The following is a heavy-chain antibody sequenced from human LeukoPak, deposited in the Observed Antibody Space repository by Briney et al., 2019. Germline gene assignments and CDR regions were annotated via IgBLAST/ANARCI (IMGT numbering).Heavy chain of an antibody. CDR3: ARQGFSSSWYTRGYYYYGMDV. CDR2: IYYSGST. CDR1: GGSISSYY. D-gene: IGHD6-13*01. V-gene: IGHV4-59*08. Sequence: SETLSLTCTVSGGSISSYYWSWIRQPPGKGLEWIGYIYYSGSTNYNTSLKSRVTISVDTSKNQFSLKLSSVTAADTAVYYCARQGFSSSWYTRGYYYYGMDVWGQGTTVTVSS. J-gene: IGHJ6*02.